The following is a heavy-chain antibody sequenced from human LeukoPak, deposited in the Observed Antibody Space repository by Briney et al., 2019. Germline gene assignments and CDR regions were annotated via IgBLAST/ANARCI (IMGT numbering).Heavy chain of an antibody. V-gene: IGHV3-7*01. CDR3: ARGGCSSTSCYYTYDAFDI. D-gene: IGHD2-2*01. CDR2: IHQGGKEK. J-gene: IGHJ3*02. Sequence: GGSLRLSCAASGFTITTNYMNWVRQAPGKGLEWVAFIHQGGKEKYYVDSVKGRFTISRDNANNSLFLQMNSLRAEDTAVYYCARGGCSSTSCYYTYDAFDIWGQGTMVTVSS. CDR1: GFTITTNY.